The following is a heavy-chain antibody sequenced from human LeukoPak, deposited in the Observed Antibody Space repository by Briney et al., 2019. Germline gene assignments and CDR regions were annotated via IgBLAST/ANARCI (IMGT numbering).Heavy chain of an antibody. D-gene: IGHD3-9*01. J-gene: IGHJ5*02. V-gene: IGHV3-7*01. CDR1: GFTFSSYW. CDR3: ARDVLRYFDWLSVGNWFDP. Sequence: GGSLRLSCAASGFTFSSYWMSWVRQAPGKGLEWGANIKQDGREKYYVDSVKGRFTISRDNANNTLYLTMNSLRAEDTAVYSCARDVLRYFDWLSVGNWFDPWGQGTLVTVSS. CDR2: IKQDGREK.